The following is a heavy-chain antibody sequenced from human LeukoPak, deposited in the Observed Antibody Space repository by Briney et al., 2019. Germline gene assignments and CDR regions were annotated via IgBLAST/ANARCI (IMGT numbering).Heavy chain of an antibody. D-gene: IGHD3-22*01. J-gene: IGHJ4*02. V-gene: IGHV1-46*01. CDR1: GYTFTSYY. CDR3: AAYYYDSSGYNAFDY. Sequence: ASVKVSCKASGYTFTSYYMHWVRQAPGQGLEWMGTINPSGGSTSYAQKFQGRVTMTRDTSTSTVYMELSSLRSEDTAVYYCAAYYYDSSGYNAFDYWGQGTLVTVSS. CDR2: INPSGGST.